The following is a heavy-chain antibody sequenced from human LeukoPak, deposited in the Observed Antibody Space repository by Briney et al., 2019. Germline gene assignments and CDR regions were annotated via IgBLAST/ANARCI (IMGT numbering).Heavy chain of an antibody. CDR1: GFTFNNYV. D-gene: IGHD3-22*01. Sequence: GGSLRLSCAASGFTFNNYVMSWVRQAPGKGLEWVSGISGSGGSTYSADSVKGRFTISRDNAKNSLYLQMNSLRAEDTAVYYCARDYYYDSSGPYDAFDIWGQGTMVTVSS. CDR2: ISGSGGST. CDR3: ARDYYYDSSGPYDAFDI. V-gene: IGHV3-23*01. J-gene: IGHJ3*02.